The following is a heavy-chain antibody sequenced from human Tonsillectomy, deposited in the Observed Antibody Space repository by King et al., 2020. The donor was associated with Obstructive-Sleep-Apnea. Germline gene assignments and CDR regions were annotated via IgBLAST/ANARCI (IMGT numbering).Heavy chain of an antibody. J-gene: IGHJ6*02. Sequence: VQLVESGGGLVKPGGSLRLSCAASGFTFSSYSMNWVRQAPGKGLEWVSSISSSSSYIYYADSVKGRFTISRDNAKNSLYLQMNSLRAEDTAVYYCARDTPPNDYEFWSGYYSYYYGMDVWGQGTTVTVSS. CDR3: ARDTPPNDYEFWSGYYSYYYGMDV. CDR2: ISSSSSYI. CDR1: GFTFSSYS. V-gene: IGHV3-21*01. D-gene: IGHD3-3*01.